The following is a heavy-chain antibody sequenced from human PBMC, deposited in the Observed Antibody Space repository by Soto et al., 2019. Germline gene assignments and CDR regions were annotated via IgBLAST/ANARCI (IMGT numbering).Heavy chain of an antibody. V-gene: IGHV3-21*01. Sequence: EVQLVESGGGLVKPGGSLRLSCAASRFTFSTHSMNWVRQAPGKGLEWVSSISSTSDYIYYADSVKGRFTISRENAKNSLFLQMDSLRAEDTAVYYCVRDAVAATGSMGYWGQGTLVTVSS. CDR1: RFTFSTHS. CDR3: VRDAVAATGSMGY. J-gene: IGHJ4*02. CDR2: ISSTSDYI. D-gene: IGHD7-27*01.